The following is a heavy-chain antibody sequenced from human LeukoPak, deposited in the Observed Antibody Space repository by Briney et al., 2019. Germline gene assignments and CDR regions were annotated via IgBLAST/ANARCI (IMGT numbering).Heavy chain of an antibody. D-gene: IGHD6-19*01. V-gene: IGHV3-23*01. CDR1: GFTFSSYA. J-gene: IGHJ4*02. Sequence: GGSLRLSCAASGFTFSSYAMSWVRQAPGKGLEWVSAISSSGGSTYYADSVKGRFTISRDNSKNTLYLQMNSLRAEDTAVYYCAKKQGSSGWYAIPLYFDYWGQGTLGTVSS. CDR3: AKKQGSSGWYAIPLYFDY. CDR2: ISSSGGST.